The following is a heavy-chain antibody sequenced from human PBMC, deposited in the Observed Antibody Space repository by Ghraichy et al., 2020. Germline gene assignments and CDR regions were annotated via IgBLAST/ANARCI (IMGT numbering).Heavy chain of an antibody. V-gene: IGHV4-39*01. D-gene: IGHD1-26*01. CDR2: INYGGSA. CDR3: ARPSHDGSYSH. J-gene: IGHJ4*02. CDR1: GDSISSSSYF. Sequence: SQTLSLTCTVSGDSISSSSYFWGWVRQPPGKGLEWIGSINYGGSASYSPSLRSRLTISVDTSKNQLSLKLSSVTAADTAVYYCARPSHDGSYSHWGQGTLVTVSS.